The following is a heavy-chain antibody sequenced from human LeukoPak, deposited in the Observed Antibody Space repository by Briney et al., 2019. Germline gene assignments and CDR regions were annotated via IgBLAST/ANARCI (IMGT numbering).Heavy chain of an antibody. CDR1: GGSISSGGYS. D-gene: IGHD3-22*01. V-gene: IGHV4-30-2*01. J-gene: IGHJ5*02. CDR3: ARGRAFQPEYYYDSSGYHYSGDWFDP. Sequence: SQTLSLTCAVSGGSISSGGYSWSWIRQPPGKGLEWIGYIYHSGSTYYNPSLKSRVTISVDTSKNQFSLKLSSVTAADTAVYYCARGRAFQPEYYYDSSGYHYSGDWFDPWGQGTLVTVSS. CDR2: IYHSGST.